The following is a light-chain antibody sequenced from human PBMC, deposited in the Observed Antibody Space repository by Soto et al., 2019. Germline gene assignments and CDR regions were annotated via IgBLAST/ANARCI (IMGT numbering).Light chain of an antibody. V-gene: IGKV3-11*01. CDR1: QSVDRY. J-gene: IGKJ4*01. CDR2: DAS. Sequence: EIVLTQSPATLSLSPGERATLSCRASQSVDRYLVWYQQKPGQAPRLLIYDASNRATGIPARFSGSGSGTDFTLTISSLEPEDFAVYYCQHRSNWPPRTFGGGTKVEIK. CDR3: QHRSNWPPRT.